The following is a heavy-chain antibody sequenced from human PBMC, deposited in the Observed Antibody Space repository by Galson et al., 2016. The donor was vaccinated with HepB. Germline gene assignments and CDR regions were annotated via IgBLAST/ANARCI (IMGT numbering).Heavy chain of an antibody. Sequence: TLSLTCAVSGDSINSGRYYWTWIRQRPGKGLEWIGYVYSSGTTLHNPSLNSRLTISMDTSKNHFSLRLTSVTATDTAVYYCARGIDAYKSGYWGQGALVTVSS. CDR2: VYSSGTT. V-gene: IGHV4-31*11. D-gene: IGHD5-24*01. J-gene: IGHJ4*02. CDR3: ARGIDAYKSGY. CDR1: GDSINSGRYY.